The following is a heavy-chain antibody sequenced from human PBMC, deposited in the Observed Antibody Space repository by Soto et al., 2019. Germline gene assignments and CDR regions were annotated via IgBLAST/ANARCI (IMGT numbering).Heavy chain of an antibody. V-gene: IGHV3-11*01. J-gene: IGHJ1*01. CDR3: ARDPHSSVFSAEYFQH. CDR1: GFTFSDYY. Sequence: GGSLRLSCAASGFTFSDYYMSWIRQAPGKGLEWVAYISSGGTTRYYADSVKGRFTISRDNAKNSLYLQMNSLRAEDTAVYYCARDPHSSVFSAEYFQHWGQGTLVTVYS. CDR2: ISSGGTTR. D-gene: IGHD2-21*01.